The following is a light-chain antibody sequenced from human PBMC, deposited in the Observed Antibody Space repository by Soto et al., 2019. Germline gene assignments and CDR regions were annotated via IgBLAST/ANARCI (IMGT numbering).Light chain of an antibody. CDR1: SSDVGTFNS. CDR2: EVT. V-gene: IGLV2-8*01. Sequence: QSVLTQPPSASGSPGQSVTISCTGTSSDVGTFNSVSWYQHHPGKAPKLMIYEVTKRPSGVPDRFSGSKSGNTASLTVSGLQADDEAHYYCSSYAGSDTYVFGTGTKVTVL. J-gene: IGLJ1*01. CDR3: SSYAGSDTYV.